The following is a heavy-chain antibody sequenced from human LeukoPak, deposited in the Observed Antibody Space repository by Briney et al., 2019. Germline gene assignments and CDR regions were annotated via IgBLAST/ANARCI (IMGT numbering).Heavy chain of an antibody. V-gene: IGHV4-4*07. CDR3: ASSSDPGGAFDI. D-gene: IGHD3-22*01. CDR1: GGSISSYY. CDR2: IYTSGST. Sequence: PSETLSLTCTVSGGSISSYYWSWIRQPAGKGLEWIGRIYTSGSTNYNPSLKSRVTISVDTSKNQFSLKLSSVTAADTAVYYCASSSDPGGAFDIWGQGTMVTVSS. J-gene: IGHJ3*02.